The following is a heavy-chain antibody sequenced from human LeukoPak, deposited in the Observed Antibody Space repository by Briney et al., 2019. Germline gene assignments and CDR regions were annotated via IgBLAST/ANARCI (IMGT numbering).Heavy chain of an antibody. CDR3: ARRGLVASGAFDI. D-gene: IGHD2-15*01. CDR1: GFTFSSYS. V-gene: IGHV3-21*01. Sequence: GGSLRLSCAASGFTFSSYSMNWVRQAPGKGLEWVSSIISSSSYIYYAASVEGRFTISRDNAQNSLYLQMNSLRAEDTAVYYCARRGLVASGAFDIWGQGTMVTVSS. CDR2: IISSSSYI. J-gene: IGHJ3*02.